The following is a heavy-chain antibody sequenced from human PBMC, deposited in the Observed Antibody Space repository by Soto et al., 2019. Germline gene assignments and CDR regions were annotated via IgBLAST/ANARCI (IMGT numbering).Heavy chain of an antibody. Sequence: GSLRLSCAASGFTFTNYWMSWVRQPPGKGLEWVANIKQDGSEIYYADSVKGRFTISKDNSKNTLFLQMNSLRAEDTAVYYCAREYCSGGSCYGFGYWGQGTLVTVSS. J-gene: IGHJ4*02. CDR1: GFTFTNYW. V-gene: IGHV3-7*01. CDR2: IKQDGSEI. CDR3: AREYCSGGSCYGFGY. D-gene: IGHD2-15*01.